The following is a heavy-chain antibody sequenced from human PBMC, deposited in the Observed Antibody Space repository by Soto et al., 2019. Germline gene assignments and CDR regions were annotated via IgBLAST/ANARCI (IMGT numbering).Heavy chain of an antibody. J-gene: IGHJ4*02. CDR1: GFTFSSYA. V-gene: IGHV3-23*01. Sequence: PGGSLRLSCAASGFTFSSYAMSWVRQAPGKGLEWVSAISGSGGSTYYADSVKGRFTISRDNSKNTLYLQMNSLRAEDTAVYYCAKVGSWSIAARMFDYWGQGTLVTVYS. D-gene: IGHD6-6*01. CDR2: ISGSGGST. CDR3: AKVGSWSIAARMFDY.